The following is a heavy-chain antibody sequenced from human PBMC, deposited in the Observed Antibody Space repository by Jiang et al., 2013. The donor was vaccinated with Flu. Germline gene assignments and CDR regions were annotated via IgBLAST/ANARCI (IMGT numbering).Heavy chain of an antibody. V-gene: IGHV3-23*01. CDR3: AKDRGLFVDTGTLDY. D-gene: IGHD5-18*01. CDR2: IRGSGDKT. J-gene: IGHJ4*02. Sequence: GGSLRLSCAASGFTFSSYAMHWVRQAPGKGLEWVSGIRGSGDKTHYADSVKGRLTISRDNSKNTLYLQMNSLRAEDTAVYYCAKDRGLFVDTGTLDYWGQGTLVTVSS. CDR1: GFTFSSYA.